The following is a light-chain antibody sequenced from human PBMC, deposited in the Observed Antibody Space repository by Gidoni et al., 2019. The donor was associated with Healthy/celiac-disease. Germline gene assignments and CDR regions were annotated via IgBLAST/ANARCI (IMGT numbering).Light chain of an antibody. J-gene: IGLJ2*01. CDR3: SSYTSSSTVV. CDR1: ISDVGGYNY. CDR2: DVR. Sequence: QSALTQPASVSGSPGQSITISCTGTISDVGGYNYVSWYQKNPGKAPKLRIYDVRNRPAGVSNRFSCSKSGNTDSLTISGIQAEDEADYYCSSYTSSSTVVFGGGTKLTVL. V-gene: IGLV2-14*03.